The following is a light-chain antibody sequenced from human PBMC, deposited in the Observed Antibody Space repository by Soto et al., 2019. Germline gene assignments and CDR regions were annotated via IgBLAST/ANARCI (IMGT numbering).Light chain of an antibody. CDR1: SGHSNYA. J-gene: IGLJ3*02. V-gene: IGLV4-69*01. CDR3: QTWGTGPHV. Sequence: QLVLTQSPSVSASLGASVKVTCTLSSGHSNYAIAWHQVQPEKGPRYLMKLNSDGSHSKGDGIPDRFSGSSSGAERYLTISSLQSEDEADYYCQTWGTGPHVFGGGNKLTVL. CDR2: LNSDGSH.